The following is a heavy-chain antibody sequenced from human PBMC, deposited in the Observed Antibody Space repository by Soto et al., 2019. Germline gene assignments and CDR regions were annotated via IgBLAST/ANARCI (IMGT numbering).Heavy chain of an antibody. V-gene: IGHV4-31*03. CDR1: GGSITRGGYY. J-gene: IGHJ4*02. CDR2: IYYSGST. Sequence: QVQLQESGAGLVKPSQTLSLTCTVSGGSITRGGYYWTWIRQHPGKGLEWIGYIYYSGSTYYNPSLKSRHTISVDTYKNQFSLKLRSVTAADTAVYYCARVDSGGYAYFDYWGQGTLVTVSS. CDR3: ARVDSGGYAYFDY. D-gene: IGHD5-12*01.